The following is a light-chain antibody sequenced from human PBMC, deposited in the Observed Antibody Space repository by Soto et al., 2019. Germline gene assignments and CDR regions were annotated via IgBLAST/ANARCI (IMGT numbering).Light chain of an antibody. Sequence: QSVLTQPASVSGSPGQSITISCTGTGSDVGAYNYVSWYQHRPGKAPQLMISEVTKRPSGVSDRFSGSKSGNTASLTISGLQAEDEADYYCCSYAGSSTFYVFGTGTKVTVL. CDR2: EVT. CDR3: CSYAGSSTFYV. CDR1: GSDVGAYNY. V-gene: IGLV2-23*02. J-gene: IGLJ1*01.